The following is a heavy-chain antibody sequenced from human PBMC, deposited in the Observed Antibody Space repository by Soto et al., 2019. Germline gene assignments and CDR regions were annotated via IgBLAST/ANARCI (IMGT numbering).Heavy chain of an antibody. V-gene: IGHV3-7*01. CDR3: ARDTTGILDY. Sequence: GGYLSLSGAACGFNFDNYWMAWVRKAPGKGLEWVANIKQDGSDKNYVDSVKGRFTISRDNAKSSLYLQMNSLRAEDSAVYSCARDTTGILDYWGQGT. J-gene: IGHJ4*02. D-gene: IGHD1-1*01. CDR1: GFNFDNYW. CDR2: IKQDGSDK.